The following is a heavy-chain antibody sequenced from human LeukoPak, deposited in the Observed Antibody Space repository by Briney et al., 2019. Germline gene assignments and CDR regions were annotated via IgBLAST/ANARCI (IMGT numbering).Heavy chain of an antibody. J-gene: IGHJ4*02. CDR3: ARRQYTSGWYELDY. Sequence: PGESLRLSCAASGFTFSDYYMSWIRQAPGKGLEWVSYISGSGTTIHYADSGKGRFTISRDNAKNLLFLQMSSLRVEDTAVYYCARRQYTSGWYELDYWGQGTLVTVSS. V-gene: IGHV3-11*01. CDR2: ISGSGTTI. CDR1: GFTFSDYY. D-gene: IGHD6-19*01.